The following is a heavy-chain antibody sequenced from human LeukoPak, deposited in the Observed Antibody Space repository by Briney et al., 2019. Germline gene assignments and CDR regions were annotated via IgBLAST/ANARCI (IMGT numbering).Heavy chain of an antibody. Sequence: SETLSLTCTVSGYSISSGYYWGWTRQPPGKGLEWIATTYHSGSTYYNPSLQSRVAISVDTSKNQFSLRLRSVTAADTAVYYCVRDYIMFDYYYMDVWGRGTTVTVFS. D-gene: IGHD2-8*01. CDR3: VRDYIMFDYYYMDV. CDR2: TYHSGST. V-gene: IGHV4-38-2*02. J-gene: IGHJ6*03. CDR1: GYSISSGYY.